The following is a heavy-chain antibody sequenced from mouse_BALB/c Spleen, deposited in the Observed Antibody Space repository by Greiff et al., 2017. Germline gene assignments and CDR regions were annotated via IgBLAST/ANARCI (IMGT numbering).Heavy chain of an antibody. V-gene: IGHV14-3*02. CDR3: AIYSKYHPYYAMDY. CDR1: GFNIKDTY. D-gene: IGHD2-14*01. J-gene: IGHJ4*01. Sequence: VQLQQSGAELVKPGASVKLSCTASGFNIKDTYMHWVKQRPEQGLEWIGRIDPANGNTKYDPKFQGKATITADTSSNTAYLQLSSLTSEDTAVYYCAIYSKYHPYYAMDYRGQGTSVTVSS. CDR2: IDPANGNT.